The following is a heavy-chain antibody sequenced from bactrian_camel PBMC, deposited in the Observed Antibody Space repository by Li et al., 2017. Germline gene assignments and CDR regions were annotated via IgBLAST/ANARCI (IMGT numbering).Heavy chain of an antibody. Sequence: VQLVESGGGLVQPGGSLRLSCAASGFTFDDHAMGWVRHTPGQGLEWVSTIYTGIGTTFYSDSVKGRFTISRDNANNALYLQMNSLKPEDTAVYYCAADSCLSGSWCYSTRYHYWGQGTQVTVS. CDR3: AADSCLSGSWCYSTRYHY. CDR2: IYTGIGTT. D-gene: IGHD3*01. V-gene: IGHV3-1*01. J-gene: IGHJ4*01. CDR1: GFTFDDHA.